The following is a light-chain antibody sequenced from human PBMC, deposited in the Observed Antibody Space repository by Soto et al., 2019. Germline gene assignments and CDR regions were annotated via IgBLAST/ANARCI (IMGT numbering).Light chain of an antibody. J-gene: IGKJ1*01. CDR2: GAS. V-gene: IGKV3-15*01. CDR3: QHYNTWPWT. Sequence: ETVETRSPATPCVSPGETAPPSRRASQSVNSNLAWYQQKLGQAPRVLIYGASTRATGIPARFSGSGSGTEFILTISSLQSEDFAVYYCQHYNTWPWTFGQGTKVDIK. CDR1: QSVNSN.